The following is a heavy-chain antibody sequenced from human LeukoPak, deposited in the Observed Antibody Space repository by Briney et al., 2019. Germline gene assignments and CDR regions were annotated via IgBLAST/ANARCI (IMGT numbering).Heavy chain of an antibody. J-gene: IGHJ4*02. D-gene: IGHD1-1*01. V-gene: IGHV1-58*02. Sequence: SVKVSCKASGFTFTSSAMQWVRQARGQRLEWIGWIVVGSGNTNYAQKFQERVTITRDMSTSTAYMELSSLRSEDTAVYYCAAVAWNDLPLDYWGQGTQVTVSS. CDR1: GFTFTSSA. CDR3: AAVAWNDLPLDY. CDR2: IVVGSGNT.